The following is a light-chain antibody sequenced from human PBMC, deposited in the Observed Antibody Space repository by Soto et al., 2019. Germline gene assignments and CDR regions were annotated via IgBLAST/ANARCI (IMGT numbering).Light chain of an antibody. CDR3: SSYAGINNFYV. V-gene: IGLV2-8*01. Sequence: QSVLTQPPSASGSPGQSVTISCTGTSSDVGDYNYVSWYQQHPGKAPKLTIYEVSKRPSGVPDRFSGSKSGNTASLTVSGLQAEDEADYYCSSYAGINNFYVFGTGTKVTVL. CDR2: EVS. CDR1: SSDVGDYNY. J-gene: IGLJ1*01.